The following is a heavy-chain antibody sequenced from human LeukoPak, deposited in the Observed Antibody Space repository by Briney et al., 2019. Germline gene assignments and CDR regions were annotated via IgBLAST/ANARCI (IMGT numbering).Heavy chain of an antibody. D-gene: IGHD4-17*01. Sequence: GGSLRLSCAASGFTFSSYAVSWVRQAPGKGLEWVSAISGSGGSTYYADSVKGRFTISRDNSKNTLYLQMNSLRAEDTTVYYCANEYDYGDYFDYWGQGTLVTVSS. J-gene: IGHJ4*02. CDR3: ANEYDYGDYFDY. CDR1: GFTFSSYA. V-gene: IGHV3-23*01. CDR2: ISGSGGST.